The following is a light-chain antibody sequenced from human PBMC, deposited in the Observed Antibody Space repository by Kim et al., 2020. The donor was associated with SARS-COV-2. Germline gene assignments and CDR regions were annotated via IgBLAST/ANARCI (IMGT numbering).Light chain of an antibody. CDR3: KSRDSSGKVV. J-gene: IGLJ2*01. CDR2: GKN. V-gene: IGLV3-19*01. CDR1: SLRQYY. Sequence: SSELTQDPAVSVALGQTVRITCQRDSLRQYYATWYQQKPGQAPVLVIYGKNNRPSGIPDRFSGSTSGNTASLTITGAQAEEEADYYCKSRDSSGKVVFGGGTKLTVL.